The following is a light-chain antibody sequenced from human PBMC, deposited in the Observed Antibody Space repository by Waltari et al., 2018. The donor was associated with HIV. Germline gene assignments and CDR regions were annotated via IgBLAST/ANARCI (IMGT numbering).Light chain of an antibody. CDR3: SSYTSSSTLYV. J-gene: IGLJ1*01. CDR1: SRDVGGSTS. V-gene: IGLV2-14*01. Sequence: QSALTQPASVSGSPGQSITISCTGTSRDVGGSTSFPWYQQHPGKAPKLMISEVSNRPSGVTNRFSGSKSGNTASLTISGLQVEDEADYYCSSYTSSSTLYVFGTGTKVTVL. CDR2: EVS.